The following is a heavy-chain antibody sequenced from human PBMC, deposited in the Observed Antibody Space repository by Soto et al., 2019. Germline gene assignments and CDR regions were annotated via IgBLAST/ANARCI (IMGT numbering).Heavy chain of an antibody. CDR1: GFMFSSYA. CDR3: ARAGGLLGDY. Sequence: QVPLVESGGGVVQPGRSLRLSCAASGFMFSSYAMHWVRQAPGKGLEWVAVKTYDGSNKYYADSVKGRFTISRDNSKNTLYLQMNSLRAEDTAVYYWARAGGLLGDYWGQGTLVTVSS. D-gene: IGHD1-26*01. V-gene: IGHV3-30-3*01. CDR2: KTYDGSNK. J-gene: IGHJ4*02.